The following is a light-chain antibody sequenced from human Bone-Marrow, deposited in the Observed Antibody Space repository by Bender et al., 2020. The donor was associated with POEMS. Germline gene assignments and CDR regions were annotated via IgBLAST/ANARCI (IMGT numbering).Light chain of an antibody. V-gene: IGLV1-40*01. J-gene: IGLJ2*01. CDR2: GNS. Sequence: QSVLTQPPSVSGAPGQRVTISCTGTSSNIWAGFDVHWYQQLPGTAPKLLIYGNSDRPSGVPDRFSGSRSGTSASLAITGLQAEDEADYFCCSYAGSRNFVIFGGGTKLTVL. CDR3: CSYAGSRNFVI. CDR1: SSNIWAGFD.